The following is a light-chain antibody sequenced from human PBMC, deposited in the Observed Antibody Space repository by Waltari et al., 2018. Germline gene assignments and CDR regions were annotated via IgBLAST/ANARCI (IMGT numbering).Light chain of an antibody. CDR3: CSFAGTYTWV. J-gene: IGLJ3*02. Sequence: SALTQPRSVSGSPGQSVTISRTGTTSDVGGDNYVSWYQHHPGKAPKLMIFDVTQRPSGVPDRFSGSKSANTASLTISGLQAEDEADYYCCSFAGTYTWVFGGGTKVTVL. V-gene: IGLV2-11*01. CDR1: TSDVGGDNY. CDR2: DVT.